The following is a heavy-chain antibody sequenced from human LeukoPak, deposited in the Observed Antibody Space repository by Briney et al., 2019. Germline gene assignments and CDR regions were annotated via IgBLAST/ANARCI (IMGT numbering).Heavy chain of an antibody. CDR1: GGSISSYY. Sequence: PSETLSLTCTVSGGSISSYYWSWIRQPAGKGLEWIRRIYTSGSTNYNPSLKSRVTISVDKSKNQFSLKLSSVTAADTAVYYCARETPVRPFDYWGQGTLVTVSS. CDR3: ARETPVRPFDY. V-gene: IGHV4-4*07. D-gene: IGHD2-8*01. J-gene: IGHJ4*02. CDR2: IYTSGST.